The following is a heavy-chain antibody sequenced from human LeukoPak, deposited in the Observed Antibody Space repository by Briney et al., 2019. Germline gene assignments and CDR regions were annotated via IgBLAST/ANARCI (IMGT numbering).Heavy chain of an antibody. D-gene: IGHD1-14*01. V-gene: IGHV3-30*04. CDR2: ISYDGSNK. CDR3: ARDSNLGSYLDY. J-gene: IGHJ4*02. CDR1: GFTFSSYA. Sequence: GRSLRLSCAASGFTFSSYAMHWVRQAPGKGLEWVAVISYDGSNKYYADSVKGRFTISRDNSKNTLYLQMNSLRAGDTAVYYCARDSNLGSYLDYWGQGTLVTVSS.